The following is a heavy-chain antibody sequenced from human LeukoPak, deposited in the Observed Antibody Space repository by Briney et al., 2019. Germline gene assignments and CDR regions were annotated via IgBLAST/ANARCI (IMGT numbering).Heavy chain of an antibody. D-gene: IGHD3-9*01. Sequence: ASGTVSCKASGGTFSSYAISWVRQAPGQGLELMGGIILIFGTANYAQTFQGRVTITADKSTSTASMELSSLRSENTAVYYCAATDHKYYDILTGYYGLDYWGQGTLVTVSS. V-gene: IGHV1-69*06. CDR2: IILIFGTA. J-gene: IGHJ4*02. CDR3: AATDHKYYDILTGYYGLDY. CDR1: GGTFSSYA.